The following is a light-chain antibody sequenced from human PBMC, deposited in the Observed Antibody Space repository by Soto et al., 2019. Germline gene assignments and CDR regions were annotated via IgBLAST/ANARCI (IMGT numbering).Light chain of an antibody. CDR2: DAS. CDR3: QQYHTYPWT. CDR1: QTISSW. V-gene: IGKV1-5*01. J-gene: IGKJ1*01. Sequence: DIQMTQSPSSLSASVGDRVTITCRASQTISSWLAWYRQKPGKPPKVLIYDASTLESGVPSRFSGSGSGTDFTLTITSLQPDDYATYYCQQYHTYPWTFVQGTKLDIK.